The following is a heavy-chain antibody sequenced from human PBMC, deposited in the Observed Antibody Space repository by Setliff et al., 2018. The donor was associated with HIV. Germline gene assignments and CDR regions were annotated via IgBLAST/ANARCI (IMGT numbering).Heavy chain of an antibody. Sequence: PGGSLRLSCVASGFTLSTYSMNWVRQAPGKGLEWVSSITTDSSYIFDADSVKGRFTISRDNAQNSLYLQMNNLRAEDTAVYYCARGGTRLLAAMDVWGKGTTVTVSS. CDR1: GFTLSTYS. V-gene: IGHV3-21*01. J-gene: IGHJ6*03. D-gene: IGHD5-12*01. CDR2: ITTDSSYI. CDR3: ARGGTRLLAAMDV.